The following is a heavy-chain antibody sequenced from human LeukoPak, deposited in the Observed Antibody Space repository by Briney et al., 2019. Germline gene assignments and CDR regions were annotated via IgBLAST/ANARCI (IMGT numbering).Heavy chain of an antibody. CDR1: GGSISSSSYY. CDR2: IYYSGST. J-gene: IGHJ4*02. Sequence: SETLSLTCTVSGGSISSSSYYWGWIRQPPGKGLEWIGSIYYSGSTYYNPSLKSRVTISVDTSKNQFSLKLSSVTAADTAVYYCARLSPAGYAFIDYWGQGTLVTVSS. D-gene: IGHD2-2*01. V-gene: IGHV4-39*01. CDR3: ARLSPAGYAFIDY.